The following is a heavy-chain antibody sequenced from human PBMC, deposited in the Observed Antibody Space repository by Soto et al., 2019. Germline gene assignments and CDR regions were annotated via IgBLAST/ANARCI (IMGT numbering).Heavy chain of an antibody. CDR3: ARGVSGPDY. J-gene: IGHJ4*02. CDR1: GGTFIGYY. Sequence: SETLSLTCAVYGGTFIGYYWSWIRQPPGKGLEWIGEINHSGSTNYNPSLKSRVTISVDTSKNQFSLKLSSVTAADTAVYYCARGVSGPDYWGQGTLVTVSS. V-gene: IGHV4-34*01. CDR2: INHSGST. D-gene: IGHD6-25*01.